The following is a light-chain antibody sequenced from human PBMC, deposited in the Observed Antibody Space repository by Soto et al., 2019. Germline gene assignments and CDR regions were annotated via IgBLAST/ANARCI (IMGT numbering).Light chain of an antibody. CDR3: LQRTQSPDT. V-gene: IGKV2-40*01. CDR1: QSLLDTNDGNTY. J-gene: IGKJ2*01. Sequence: DIVMTQTPLFLPVTPGEPASISCRSTQSLLDTNDGNTYLDWYLQKPGQSPQLLIYTVSYRAAGVPDRFSGSGAGTDFTLKISRVEAEDVGVYYCLQRTQSPDTVGQGTKL. CDR2: TVS.